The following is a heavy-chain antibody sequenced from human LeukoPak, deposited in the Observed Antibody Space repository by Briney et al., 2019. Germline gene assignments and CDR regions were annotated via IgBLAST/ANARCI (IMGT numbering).Heavy chain of an antibody. V-gene: IGHV4-39*07. CDR3: ARDTPLGHSNYQDWFDP. Sequence: PSQTLSLTCTVSGGSISSSSYYWGWIRQPPGKGLEWIGSIYYSGSTYYNPSLKSRVTISVDTSKNQFSLKLSSVTAADTAVYYCARDTPLGHSNYQDWFDPWGQGTLVTVSS. CDR1: GGSISSSSYY. D-gene: IGHD4-11*01. J-gene: IGHJ5*02. CDR2: IYYSGST.